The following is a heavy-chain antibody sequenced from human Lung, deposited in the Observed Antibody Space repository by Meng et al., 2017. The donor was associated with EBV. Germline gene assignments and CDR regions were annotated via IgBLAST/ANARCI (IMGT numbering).Heavy chain of an antibody. Sequence: VPGQESGPGLVKPSPTRALTCTVSGGSISRGGFYWSWIRQHPGKGLEWIGYIYYSGSTYYNPSLRSRVAISIDTSKNQFSLKLTSVTAADTAVYFCARTNYGDYNWFDPWGQGTLVTVSS. V-gene: IGHV4-31*03. CDR2: IYYSGST. J-gene: IGHJ5*02. D-gene: IGHD4-17*01. CDR1: GGSISRGGFY. CDR3: ARTNYGDYNWFDP.